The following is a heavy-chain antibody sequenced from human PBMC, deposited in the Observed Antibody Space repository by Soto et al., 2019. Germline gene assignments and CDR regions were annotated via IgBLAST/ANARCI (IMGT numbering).Heavy chain of an antibody. CDR2: MNPNSGNT. D-gene: IGHD3-10*01. CDR3: ASPYGSGSYWPSNAFDI. V-gene: IGHV1-8*01. CDR1: GYTFTSYD. J-gene: IGHJ3*02. Sequence: ASVKVSCKASGYTFTSYDINWMRQATGQGLEWMGWMNPNSGNTGYAQKFQGRVTMTRNTSISTAYMELSSLRSEDTAVYYCASPYGSGSYWPSNAFDIWGQGTMVTVSS.